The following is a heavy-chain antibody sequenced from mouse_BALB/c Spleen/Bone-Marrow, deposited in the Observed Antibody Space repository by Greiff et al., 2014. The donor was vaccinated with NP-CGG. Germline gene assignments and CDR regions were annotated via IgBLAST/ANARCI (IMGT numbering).Heavy chain of an antibody. CDR1: GYTFSSYW. CDR2: ILPGSGST. V-gene: IGHV1-9*01. Sequence: QVQLQQSGAELMKPGASVKISCKATGYTFSSYWIEWVKQRPGHGHEWIGEILPGSGSTNYNEKFKGKATFTADTSSNTAYMQLSSLTSEDSAVYYCARTYYAYAWFVYWGQGTLVTVSA. J-gene: IGHJ3*01. CDR3: ARTYYAYAWFVY. D-gene: IGHD2-9*01.